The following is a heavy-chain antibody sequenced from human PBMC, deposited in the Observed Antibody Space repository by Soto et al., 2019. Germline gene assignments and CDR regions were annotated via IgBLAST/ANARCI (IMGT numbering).Heavy chain of an antibody. CDR1: GYMFISYG. CDR3: ARDLDGSGSYYTDY. D-gene: IGHD3-10*01. CDR2: ISAHNGNT. V-gene: IGHV1-18*01. J-gene: IGHJ4*02. Sequence: ASVKVSCKASGYMFISYGINWVRQAPGQGLEWMGWISAHNGNTKYAQNLQGRVTMTTDTSTSTAYMEMRSLRSDDTAVYYCARDLDGSGSYYTDYWGPGTLVTV.